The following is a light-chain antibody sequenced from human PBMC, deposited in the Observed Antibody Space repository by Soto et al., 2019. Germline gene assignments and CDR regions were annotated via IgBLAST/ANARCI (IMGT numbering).Light chain of an antibody. V-gene: IGKV3-20*01. CDR3: QQYGSSPWT. CDR1: QSVSSGY. CDR2: GAS. Sequence: EIVLTQSPGTLSLSPGERATLSCRASQSVSSGYLAWYQQKPGQAPRLLIYGASTRATGIPNRFSGSGSGTDFTLTLSRLEPEDFAVYYCQQYGSSPWTFGQGTKVEIK. J-gene: IGKJ1*01.